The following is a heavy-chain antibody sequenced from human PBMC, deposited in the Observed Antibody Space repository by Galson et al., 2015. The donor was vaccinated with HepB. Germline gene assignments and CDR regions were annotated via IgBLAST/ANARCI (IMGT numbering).Heavy chain of an antibody. CDR2: INAGNGNT. Sequence: SVKVSCKASGYTFTSYAMHWVRQAPGQRLEWMGWINAGNGNTKYSQKFQGRVTITRDTSASTAYMELSSLRSEDTAVYYCARASPLLLWFGELLYRDYYGMDVWGQGTTVTVSS. CDR3: ARASPLLLWFGELLYRDYYGMDV. V-gene: IGHV1-3*01. J-gene: IGHJ6*02. CDR1: GYTFTSYA. D-gene: IGHD3-10*01.